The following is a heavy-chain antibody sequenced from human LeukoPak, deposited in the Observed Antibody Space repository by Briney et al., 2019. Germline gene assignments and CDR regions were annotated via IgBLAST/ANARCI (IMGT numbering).Heavy chain of an antibody. Sequence: KSSETLSLTCSVSGGSIQTYYWTWIRQPPGKGLEWIGYIHYSGSTDSNPSLMGRVTISLDTSKSQFSLELRSVTAADTAVYYCVRDQSEFDSWGQGTVVTVSS. CDR2: IHYSGST. J-gene: IGHJ4*02. CDR3: VRDQSEFDS. CDR1: GGSIQTYY. V-gene: IGHV4-59*01.